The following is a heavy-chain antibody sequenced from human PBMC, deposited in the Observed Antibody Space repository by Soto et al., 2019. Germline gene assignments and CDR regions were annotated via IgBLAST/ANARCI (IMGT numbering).Heavy chain of an antibody. V-gene: IGHV1-2*04. J-gene: IGHJ4*02. Sequence: ASVKVSCKASGYTFTGYYMHWVRQAPGQGLEWMGWINPNSGGTNYAQKFQGWVTMTRDTSISTAYMELSRLRSDDTAVYYCARTPSTYNWNAYVIDYWGQGTLVTVSS. CDR3: ARTPSTYNWNAYVIDY. CDR1: GYTFTGYY. D-gene: IGHD1-20*01. CDR2: INPNSGGT.